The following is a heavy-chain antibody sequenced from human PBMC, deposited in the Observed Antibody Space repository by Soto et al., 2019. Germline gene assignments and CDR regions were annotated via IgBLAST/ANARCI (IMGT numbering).Heavy chain of an antibody. J-gene: IGHJ4*02. Sequence: SVKVSCRASGGTFSSYTIIWVRQAPGQGLEWMGRIIPILGIANYAQKFQGRVTITADKSTSTAYMELSSLRSEDTAVYYCARLDLGGPSVTTWYPDDYWGQGTLVTVSS. CDR3: ARLDLGGPSVTTWYPDDY. CDR2: IIPILGIA. V-gene: IGHV1-69*02. CDR1: GGTFSSYT. D-gene: IGHD4-4*01.